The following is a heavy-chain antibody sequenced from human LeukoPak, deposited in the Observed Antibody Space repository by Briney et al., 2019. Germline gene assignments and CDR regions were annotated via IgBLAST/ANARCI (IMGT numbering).Heavy chain of an antibody. V-gene: IGHV1-2*02. J-gene: IGHJ4*02. CDR3: ASEAFCAGGRCYLQRVAS. Sequence: ASVKVSCKASGYTFTAYYMHWVRQAPGQGLEWMGWIDASNGDTKYAQKFQGRVTISRDTSTGTSYMEPRSLISGDTAVYYCASEAFCAGGRCYLQRVASWGPGTLVTVSS. CDR1: GYTFTAYY. CDR2: IDASNGDT. D-gene: IGHD2-15*01.